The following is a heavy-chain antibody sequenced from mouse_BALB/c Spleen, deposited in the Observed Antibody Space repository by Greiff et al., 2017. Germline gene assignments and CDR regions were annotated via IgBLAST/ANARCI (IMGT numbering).Heavy chain of an antibody. CDR1: GFTFSSYA. CDR3: ARGSYFDY. J-gene: IGHJ2*01. V-gene: IGHV5-9-3*01. Sequence: VKLVESGGGLVKPGGSLKLSCAASGFTFSSYAMSWVRQTPEKRLEWVATISSGGSYTYYPDSVKGRFTISRDNAKNTLYLQMSSLRSEDTAMYYCARGSYFDYWGQGTTLTVSS. CDR2: ISSGGSYT.